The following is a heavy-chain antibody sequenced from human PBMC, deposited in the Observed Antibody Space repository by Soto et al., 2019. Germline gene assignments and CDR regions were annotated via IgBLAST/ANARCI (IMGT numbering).Heavy chain of an antibody. J-gene: IGHJ4*02. V-gene: IGHV4-59*01. CDR3: TRDLLRSSWYFFDY. CDR1: GGSISNYY. CDR2: VYYRGST. D-gene: IGHD6-13*01. Sequence: SQTLALTCTVSGGSISNYYWGGIRQSPGKGLEWIGYVYYRGSTNYNPSLKSRVTISVDTSKNQFSLSLRSVTAAETAVYFSTRDLLRSSWYFFDYWGQGTLVTVPS.